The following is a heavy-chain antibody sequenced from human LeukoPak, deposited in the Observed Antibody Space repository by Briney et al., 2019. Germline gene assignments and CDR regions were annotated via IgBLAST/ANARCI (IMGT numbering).Heavy chain of an antibody. CDR3: ARVGDYYYYMDV. Sequence: ASVKVSCKASGYTFNGYYMHWVRQAPGQGLEWMAWINPNNGATHYAQKFQGRVTMTRDTSISTAYMELSRLRSDDTAVYYCARVGDYYYYMDVWGKGTTVTVSS. CDR2: INPNNGAT. CDR1: GYTFNGYY. V-gene: IGHV1-2*02. D-gene: IGHD4-17*01. J-gene: IGHJ6*03.